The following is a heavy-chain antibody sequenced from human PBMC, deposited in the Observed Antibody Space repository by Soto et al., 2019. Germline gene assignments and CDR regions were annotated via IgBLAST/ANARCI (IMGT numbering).Heavy chain of an antibody. CDR2: ISATGSDT. V-gene: IGHV3-48*01. Sequence: EVEVVESGGGLVQPGGSLRLSCAASGFTFTSYSMNWVRQAPGKGLEWVSYISATGSDTHYADSVRGRFTISRDNAKNSLFLQMNSLRAEDTAVYYCTRDSGRREDYWGQGALVTVSS. J-gene: IGHJ4*02. CDR3: TRDSGRREDY. D-gene: IGHD1-26*01. CDR1: GFTFTSYS.